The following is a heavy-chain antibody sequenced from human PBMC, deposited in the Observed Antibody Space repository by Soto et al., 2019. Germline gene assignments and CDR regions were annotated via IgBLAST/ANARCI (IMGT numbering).Heavy chain of an antibody. Sequence: SGPTLVNPTQTLTLTCTFSGFSLTTGGMCVSWIRQPPGKALEWLARIDWDDTKYYSTSLKTRLTISKDISKNQVVLTMTNMDPVDTARYYCARIKDQLPNDAFDVWGQGTMVTVSS. J-gene: IGHJ3*01. CDR3: ARIKDQLPNDAFDV. V-gene: IGHV2-70*11. CDR2: IDWDDTK. D-gene: IGHD2-2*01. CDR1: GFSLTTGGMC.